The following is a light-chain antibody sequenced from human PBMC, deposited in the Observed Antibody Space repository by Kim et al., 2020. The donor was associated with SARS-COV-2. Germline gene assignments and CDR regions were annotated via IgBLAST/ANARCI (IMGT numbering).Light chain of an antibody. CDR2: LGS. CDR3: MQALQTPLT. CDR1: QSLLHSNGYNY. Sequence: PASISCRSSQSLLHSNGYNYLDWYLQKPVQSPQLLIYLGSNRASGVPDRFSGSGSGTDFTLKISRVEAEDVGVYYCMQALQTPLTFGGGTKVDIK. V-gene: IGKV2-28*01. J-gene: IGKJ4*01.